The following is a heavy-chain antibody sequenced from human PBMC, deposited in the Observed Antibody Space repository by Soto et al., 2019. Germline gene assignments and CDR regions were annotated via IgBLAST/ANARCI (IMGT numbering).Heavy chain of an antibody. CDR3: AKVITARPLGEYFQH. CDR1: GFAFSSEW. V-gene: IGHV3-74*01. CDR2: IDPYDTGI. D-gene: IGHD6-6*01. J-gene: IGHJ1*01. Sequence: GGSLRLSCAASGFAFSSEWMHWVRQAPGKGLVWVSRIDPYDTGITYADSVKGRFTISRDNSKNTLYLQMNSLRAEDTAVYYCAKVITARPLGEYFQHWGQGTLVTVSS.